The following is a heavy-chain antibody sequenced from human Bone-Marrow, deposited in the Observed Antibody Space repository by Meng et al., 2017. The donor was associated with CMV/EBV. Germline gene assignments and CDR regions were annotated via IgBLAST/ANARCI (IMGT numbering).Heavy chain of an antibody. V-gene: IGHV3-11*04. CDR3: AREWDYYDSSGPRTYYFDY. D-gene: IGHD3-22*01. Sequence: GESLKISCAASGFTFSDYYMSWIRQAPGKGLEWVSYISSSGSTIYYADSVKGRFTISRDNAKNSLYLQMNSLRAEDTAVYYCAREWDYYDSSGPRTYYFDYWGQGTLVTVSS. CDR1: GFTFSDYY. CDR2: ISSSGSTI. J-gene: IGHJ4*02.